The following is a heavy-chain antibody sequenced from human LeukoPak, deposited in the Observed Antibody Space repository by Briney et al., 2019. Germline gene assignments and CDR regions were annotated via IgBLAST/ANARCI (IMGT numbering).Heavy chain of an antibody. CDR1: GGSISSSNW. V-gene: IGHV4-4*02. Sequence: SGTLSLTCAVSGGSISSSNWWSWVRQPPGKGLEWIGEIYHSGSTNYNPSLKSRVTMSVDKSKNQFSLKLSSVTAADTAVYYCARLRPDDAFDIWGQGTMVTISS. J-gene: IGHJ3*02. CDR3: ARLRPDDAFDI. D-gene: IGHD4-17*01. CDR2: IYHSGST.